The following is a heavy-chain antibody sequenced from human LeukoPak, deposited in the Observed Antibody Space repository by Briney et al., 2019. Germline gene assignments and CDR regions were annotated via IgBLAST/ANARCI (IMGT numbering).Heavy chain of an antibody. V-gene: IGHV3-30*02. Sequence: GGSLRLSCAASGFTFSSYGMHWVRQAPGKGLEWVAVIWYDGSNKYYADSVKGRFTISRDNSKNTLYLQMNSLRAEDTAVYYCAKEATATDFVYDSSGYHYYFDYWGQGTLVTVSS. D-gene: IGHD3-22*01. CDR3: AKEATATDFVYDSSGYHYYFDY. J-gene: IGHJ4*02. CDR2: IWYDGSNK. CDR1: GFTFSSYG.